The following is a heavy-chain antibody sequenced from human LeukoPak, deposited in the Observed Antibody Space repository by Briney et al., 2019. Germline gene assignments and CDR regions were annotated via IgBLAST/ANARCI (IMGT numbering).Heavy chain of an antibody. D-gene: IGHD2/OR15-2a*01. V-gene: IGHV3-74*01. CDR1: GFTFDDYA. J-gene: IGHJ2*01. CDR2: INNVGSDT. Sequence: GGSLRLSCAASGFTFDDYAMHWVRQAPGKGLVWVSRINNVGSDTIYADSVKGRFTISRDNAKNTLHLQMNSLRAEDTAVYYCARDWYYAIDFWGRGALVTVSS. CDR3: ARDWYYAIDF.